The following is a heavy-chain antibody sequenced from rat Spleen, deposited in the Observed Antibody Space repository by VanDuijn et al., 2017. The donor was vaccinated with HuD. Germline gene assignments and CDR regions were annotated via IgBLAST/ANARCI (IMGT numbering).Heavy chain of an antibody. CDR3: TRDHSYWGSYYPGGFAY. Sequence: QVQLKESGPGLVQPSQTLSLTCTVSGFSLTSNGISWVRQPPGKGLEWIATMSSGGFTYYNSVLKSRLSISRDTSKSQVFLKMNSLQTEDTAIYFCTRDHSYWGSYYPGGFAYWGQGTLVTVSS. D-gene: IGHD1-12*02. CDR2: MSSGGFT. CDR1: GFSLTSNG. V-gene: IGHV2S12*01. J-gene: IGHJ3*01.